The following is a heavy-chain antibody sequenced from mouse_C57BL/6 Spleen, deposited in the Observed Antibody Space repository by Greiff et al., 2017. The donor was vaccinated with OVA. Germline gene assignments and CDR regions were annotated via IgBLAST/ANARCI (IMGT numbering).Heavy chain of an antibody. D-gene: IGHD1-1*01. CDR3: ARYYYGSAYFDV. V-gene: IGHV1-82*01. J-gene: IGHJ1*03. Sequence: QVQLKESGPELVKPGASVKISCKASGYAFSSSWMNWVKQRPGKGLEWIGRIYPGDGDTNYNGKFKGKATLTADKSSSTAYMQLSSLTSEDSAVYFFARYYYGSAYFDVWGTGTTVTVSS. CDR1: GYAFSSSW. CDR2: IYPGDGDT.